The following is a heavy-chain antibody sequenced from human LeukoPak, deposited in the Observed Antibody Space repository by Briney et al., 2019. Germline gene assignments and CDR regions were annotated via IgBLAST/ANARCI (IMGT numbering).Heavy chain of an antibody. Sequence: GGSLRLSCADSGLTFGTSAMHWARQAPGKGLEWVAVVSFDGSNGKYADSVRGRFTISRDNSKKMLYLQMNSLSREDTAVYYCVRGVGYTLLSWGQGTLVTVSS. CDR2: VSFDGSNG. V-gene: IGHV3-30-3*01. CDR1: GLTFGTSA. J-gene: IGHJ5*02. CDR3: VRGVGYTLLS. D-gene: IGHD1-1*01.